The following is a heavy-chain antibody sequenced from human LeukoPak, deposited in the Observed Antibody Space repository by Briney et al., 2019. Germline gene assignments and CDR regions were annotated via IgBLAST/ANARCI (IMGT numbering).Heavy chain of an antibody. J-gene: IGHJ3*02. D-gene: IGHD2-15*01. CDR2: IYHSGST. Sequence: SETLSLTCTVSGGSISSGGYYWSWIRQPPGKGLEWIGYIYHSGSTNYNPSLKSRVTISVDKSKNQFSLKLSSVTAADTAVYYCARDLLISGGSHGYAFDIWGQGTMVTVSS. CDR1: GGSISSGGYY. V-gene: IGHV4-30-2*01. CDR3: ARDLLISGGSHGYAFDI.